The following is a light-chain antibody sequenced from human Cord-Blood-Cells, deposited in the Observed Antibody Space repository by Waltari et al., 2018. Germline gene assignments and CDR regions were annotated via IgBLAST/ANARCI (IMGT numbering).Light chain of an antibody. CDR2: LGS. J-gene: IGKJ1*01. Sequence: IVMTKSPLSLPVTLGEPASISCRSSQSLLHRNGYNYLDWYLQKPGQSPQLLIYLGSNRASGVPDRFSGSGSGTDFTLKISRVEAEDVGVYYCMQALQTPRTFGQGTKVEIK. V-gene: IGKV2-28*01. CDR3: MQALQTPRT. CDR1: QSLLHRNGYNY.